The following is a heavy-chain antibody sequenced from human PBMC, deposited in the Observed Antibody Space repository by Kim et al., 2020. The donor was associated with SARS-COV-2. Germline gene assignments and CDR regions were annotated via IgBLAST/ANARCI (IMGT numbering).Heavy chain of an antibody. CDR2: IDNSSATI. CDR3: ARGIFSGGYQQPDY. D-gene: IGHD3-22*01. CDR1: GLTFSTYT. Sequence: GGPLRLSCAASGLTFSTYTFNWVRQAPGKGLEWVSYIDNSSATILYADSVKGRFTISRDNAKNLVFLHISSLRDEDTAVYYCARGIFSGGYQQPDYWGQRVLVTVSS. J-gene: IGHJ4*02. V-gene: IGHV3-48*02.